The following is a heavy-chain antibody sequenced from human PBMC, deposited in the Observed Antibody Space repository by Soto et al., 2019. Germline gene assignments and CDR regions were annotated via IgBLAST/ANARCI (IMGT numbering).Heavy chain of an antibody. V-gene: IGHV1-3*02. D-gene: IGHD3-16*01. Sequence: ASVKVSCKASGCTFTTYSMHWVRQAPGHRLEWMGWSNAGNGYTQYSQDFQGRVTITRDTSASTAYMELSSLRSEDMAVYYCARDGGSGMDVWGQGTTVTVSS. CDR1: GCTFTTYS. J-gene: IGHJ6*02. CDR3: ARDGGSGMDV. CDR2: SNAGNGYT.